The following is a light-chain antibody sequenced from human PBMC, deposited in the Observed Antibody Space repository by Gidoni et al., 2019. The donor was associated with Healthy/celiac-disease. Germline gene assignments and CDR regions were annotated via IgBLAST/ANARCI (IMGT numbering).Light chain of an antibody. CDR2: WAS. Sequence: DIVMTQSPDSLAVSLGERATSNCKSSQSVFYSANNKNYLAWYQQKPGQPPKLLIYWASTRESGVPDRFSGSGSGKDFTLTSSSLQAEDVAVYYCQQYYSTPLTFGGGTKVEIK. J-gene: IGKJ4*01. V-gene: IGKV4-1*01. CDR3: QQYYSTPLT. CDR1: QSVFYSANNKNY.